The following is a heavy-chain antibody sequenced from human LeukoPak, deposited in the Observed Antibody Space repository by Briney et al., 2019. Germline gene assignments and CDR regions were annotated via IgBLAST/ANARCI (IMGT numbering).Heavy chain of an antibody. CDR3: AKRPRDSTGYYLGAFDG. D-gene: IGHD3-22*01. CDR1: GFSVVNAW. CDR2: ISASGGDT. J-gene: IGHJ3*01. V-gene: IGHV3-23*01. Sequence: GSLRLSCAASGFSVVNAWMSWVRQAPGKGLEWVSAISASGGDTYYPDSVRGRFTISRDNSKNTLYLHMSSLRAEDTAVYFCAKRPRDSTGYYLGAFDGWGQGTTVTVSS.